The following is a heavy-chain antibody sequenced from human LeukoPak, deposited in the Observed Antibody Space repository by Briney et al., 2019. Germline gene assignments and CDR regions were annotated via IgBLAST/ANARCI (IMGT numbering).Heavy chain of an antibody. CDR3: ARRRIVGSIDDAFDI. CDR2: ISSDGNTQ. Sequence: PGGSLRLSCAASGFTFSSYAMHWVRQAPGKGLEWAAVISSDGNTQYYADSVEGRFTTSRDNSNNTLYLQMNSLRADDTAIYYCARRRIVGSIDDAFDIWGQGTMVTLSA. J-gene: IGHJ3*02. CDR1: GFTFSSYA. V-gene: IGHV3-30-3*01. D-gene: IGHD1-26*01.